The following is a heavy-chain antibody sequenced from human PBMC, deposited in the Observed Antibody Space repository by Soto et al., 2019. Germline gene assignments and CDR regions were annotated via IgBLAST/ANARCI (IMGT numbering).Heavy chain of an antibody. V-gene: IGHV4-31*03. J-gene: IGHJ4*02. CDR1: GGSISSGGYY. CDR2: IYYSGST. Sequence: PSETLSLTCTVSGGSISSGGYYWSWIRQHPGKGLEWIGYIYYSGSTYYNPSLKSRVTISVDTSKNQFSPKLSSVTAADTAVYYCASVYNWNYLIWGQGTLVTVSS. CDR3: ASVYNWNYLI. D-gene: IGHD1-7*01.